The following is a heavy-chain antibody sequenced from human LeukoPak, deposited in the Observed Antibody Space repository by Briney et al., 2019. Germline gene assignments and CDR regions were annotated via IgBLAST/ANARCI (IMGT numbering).Heavy chain of an antibody. CDR3: ARGYYYDSSLFDY. Sequence: SETLSLTCTVSGYSISSGYYWGWIRQPPGKGLEWIGSIYHSGSTYYNPSLKSRVTISVDTSKNQFSLKLSSVTAADTAVYYCARGYYYDSSLFDYWGQGTLVTVSS. V-gene: IGHV4-38-2*02. CDR1: GYSISSGYY. D-gene: IGHD3-22*01. CDR2: IYHSGST. J-gene: IGHJ4*02.